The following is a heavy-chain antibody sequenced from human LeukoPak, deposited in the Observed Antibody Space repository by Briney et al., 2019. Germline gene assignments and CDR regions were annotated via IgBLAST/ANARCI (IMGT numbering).Heavy chain of an antibody. J-gene: IGHJ4*02. D-gene: IGHD3-3*01. V-gene: IGHV4-4*07. CDR2: MYASGTT. CDR1: GGSISGYY. CDR3: ARDRFGDLNYFDY. Sequence: TSETLSLTCTVSGGSISGYYWNWLRQPAGKGLEWIGRMYASGTTYYNPSLKSRVTISADKSTNQFSLKLSSVTAADTAVYYCARDRFGDLNYFDYWGQGTLVTVSS.